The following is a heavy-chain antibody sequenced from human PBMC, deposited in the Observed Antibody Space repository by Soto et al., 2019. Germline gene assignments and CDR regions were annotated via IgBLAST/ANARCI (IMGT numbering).Heavy chain of an antibody. J-gene: IGHJ4*02. CDR1: GFSLSTSGVG. Sequence: QITLKESGPTLVKPTQTLTLTCTFSGFSLSTSGVGVGWIRQPPGKALEWLALIYWDDDKRYSPSLKTRLTIAKDTSKNQVVLTMTNMDPVDTATYYCVHSRGVRFLEWLLYNYFDYWGQGTLVTVSS. CDR3: VHSRGVRFLEWLLYNYFDY. V-gene: IGHV2-5*02. CDR2: IYWDDDK. D-gene: IGHD3-3*01.